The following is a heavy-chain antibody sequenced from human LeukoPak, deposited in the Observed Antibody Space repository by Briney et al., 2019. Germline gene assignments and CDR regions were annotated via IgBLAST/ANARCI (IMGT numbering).Heavy chain of an antibody. J-gene: IGHJ4*02. CDR1: GFTFSDYY. V-gene: IGHV3-11*01. Sequence: GSSLRLSCAASGFTFSDYYMSWIRQAPGKGLEWVSYISSSGSTIYYADSVKGRFTISRDNAKNSLYLQMNSLRAEDTAVYYCARDPSGSKYYDILAYYFDYWGQGTLVTVSS. D-gene: IGHD3-9*01. CDR3: ARDPSGSKYYDILAYYFDY. CDR2: ISSSGSTI.